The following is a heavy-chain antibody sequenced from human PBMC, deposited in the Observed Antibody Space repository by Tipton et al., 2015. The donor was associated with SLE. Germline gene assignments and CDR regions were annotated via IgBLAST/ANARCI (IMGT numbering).Heavy chain of an antibody. D-gene: IGHD7-27*01. V-gene: IGHV4-59*01. CDR3: ARGGTGGDAFDI. CDR2: IYYSGST. J-gene: IGHJ3*02. CDR1: GGSISSYY. Sequence: TLSLTCTVSGGSISSYYWSWIRQPPGKGLEWIGYIYYSGSTNYNPSLKSRVTISVDTSKNQFSLKLSSVTAADTAVYYCARGGTGGDAFDIGGQGTMVAVSP.